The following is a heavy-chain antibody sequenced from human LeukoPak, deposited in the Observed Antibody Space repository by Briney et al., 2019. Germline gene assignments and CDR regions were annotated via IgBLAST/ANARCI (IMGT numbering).Heavy chain of an antibody. CDR2: ISAYNGNT. D-gene: IGHD3-10*01. V-gene: IGHV1-18*01. CDR1: GYTFTSYG. J-gene: IGHJ4*02. Sequence: ASVKVSCKASGYTFTSYGISWVRQAPGQGLEWMGWISAYNGNTNYAQKLQGRVTMTTDTSTSTAYMELRSLRSDDTAVYYCAREGPDLLLWFGELYPFDYWGQGTLVTVSS. CDR3: AREGPDLLLWFGELYPFDY.